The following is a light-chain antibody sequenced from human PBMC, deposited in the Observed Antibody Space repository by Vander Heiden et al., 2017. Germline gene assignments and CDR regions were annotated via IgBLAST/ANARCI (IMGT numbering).Light chain of an antibody. V-gene: IGKV3-15*01. CDR2: SAS. Sequence: EIVMTQSPATLTVSPGDRATLPCRASQSVSSNLAWYQQKPGQAPRLFIYSASTRATDIPARFSGSGSGTEFTLTISSLQSEDFAVDYCQQYNSWSTLTFGQGTKVDIK. CDR1: QSVSSN. CDR3: QQYNSWSTLT. J-gene: IGKJ1*01.